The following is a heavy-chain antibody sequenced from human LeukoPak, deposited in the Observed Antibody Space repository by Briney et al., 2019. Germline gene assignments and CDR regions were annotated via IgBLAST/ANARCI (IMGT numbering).Heavy chain of an antibody. CDR2: MYYRGST. J-gene: IGHJ4*02. Sequence: ALQTLSLTCTVSGGSISSGNYYWSWIRQHPGKGLEWIGYMYYRGSTYYNPSLKSRVTISVDTSKNQFSLKLSSVTAADTAVYYCARSYGYGTNFDYWGQGTLVTVSS. V-gene: IGHV4-31*03. CDR3: ARSYGYGTNFDY. D-gene: IGHD5-18*01. CDR1: GGSISSGNYY.